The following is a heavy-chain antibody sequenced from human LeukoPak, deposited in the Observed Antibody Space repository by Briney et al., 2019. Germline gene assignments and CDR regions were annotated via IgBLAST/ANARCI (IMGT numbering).Heavy chain of an antibody. J-gene: IGHJ4*02. CDR2: TYYRSKWYN. CDR1: GDSVSSNSAA. Sequence: SQTLSLTCAISGDSVSSNSAAWNWIRQSPSRGLEWLGRTYYRSKWYNDYAVSVKSRITINPDTSKNQFSLQLNSVTPEDTAVYYCARDRYYYDSSGYYQYFDYWGQGTLVTVSS. V-gene: IGHV6-1*01. CDR3: ARDRYYYDSSGYYQYFDY. D-gene: IGHD3-22*01.